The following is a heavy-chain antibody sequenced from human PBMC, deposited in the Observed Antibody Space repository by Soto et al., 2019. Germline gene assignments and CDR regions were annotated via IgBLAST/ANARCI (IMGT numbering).Heavy chain of an antibody. D-gene: IGHD7-27*01. Sequence: EVQLVESGGGLVQPGESLRLSCAASGFTVSNNYMSWVRQAPGKGLEWVSFIYSGGNTYNADSGKGRSTISRDKSKNTVYLKMNNRCVEDTAVYYCTRRPGSWGQGTLVTVSS. V-gene: IGHV3-66*01. CDR3: TRRPGS. J-gene: IGHJ5*02. CDR1: GFTVSNNY. CDR2: IYSGGNT.